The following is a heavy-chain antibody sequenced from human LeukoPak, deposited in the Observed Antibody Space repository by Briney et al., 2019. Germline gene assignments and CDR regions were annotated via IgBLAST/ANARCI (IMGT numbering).Heavy chain of an antibody. J-gene: IGHJ4*02. CDR2: IKSKTDGGTT. CDR1: GFTFSNAW. D-gene: IGHD4-17*01. CDR3: TSHHDYGDSEDY. V-gene: IGHV3-15*01. Sequence: GGSLRLSCAASGFTFSNAWMSWVRQAPGKGLEWVGRIKSKTDGGTTDYAAPVKGRFTISRDDSKNTLYLQMNSLKTEDTAVYYCTSHHDYGDSEDYWGQGTLVTVSS.